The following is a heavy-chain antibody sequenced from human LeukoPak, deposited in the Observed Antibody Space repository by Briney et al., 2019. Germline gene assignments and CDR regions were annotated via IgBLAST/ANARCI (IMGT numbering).Heavy chain of an antibody. Sequence: GGSLRLSCAASGFTFSSYAMSWVRQAPGKGLEWVSAISGSGGSTYYADSVKGRFTISRDNSKNTLYLQMNSLRAEDTAVYYCTRAPYGGNSYFDYWGQGILVTVSS. J-gene: IGHJ4*02. CDR2: ISGSGGST. CDR1: GFTFSSYA. D-gene: IGHD4-23*01. CDR3: TRAPYGGNSYFDY. V-gene: IGHV3-23*01.